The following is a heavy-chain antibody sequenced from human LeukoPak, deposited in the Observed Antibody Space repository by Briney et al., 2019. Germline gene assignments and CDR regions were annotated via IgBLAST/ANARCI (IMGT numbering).Heavy chain of an antibody. J-gene: IGHJ6*02. Sequence: GGSLRLSCAASGFTFSSYEMNWVRQAPGKGLEWVSYISSSGSTIYYADSVKGRFTISRDNAKNSLYLQMNSLRAEDTAVYYCVRDLLLWFGELSPTYYYYGMDVWGQGTTVTVSS. CDR2: ISSSGSTI. D-gene: IGHD3-10*01. V-gene: IGHV3-48*03. CDR1: GFTFSSYE. CDR3: VRDLLLWFGELSPTYYYYGMDV.